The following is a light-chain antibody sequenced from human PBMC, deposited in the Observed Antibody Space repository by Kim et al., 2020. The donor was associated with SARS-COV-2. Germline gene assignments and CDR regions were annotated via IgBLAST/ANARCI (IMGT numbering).Light chain of an antibody. CDR3: KTWDSSTAIV. CDR1: RLGDKY. V-gene: IGLV3-1*01. J-gene: IGLJ1*01. Sequence: SYELTQPPSVSVSPGQTATITCSGERLGDKYACWYQQKPGQSPVLVIYQDTKRPSGIPERFSGSNSGNTATLTISGTQAMDEADYYCKTWDSSTAIVFGT. CDR2: QDT.